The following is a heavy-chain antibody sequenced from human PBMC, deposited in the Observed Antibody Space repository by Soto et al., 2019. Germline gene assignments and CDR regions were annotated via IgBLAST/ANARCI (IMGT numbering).Heavy chain of an antibody. CDR2: RYYSGTT. D-gene: IGHD3-22*01. V-gene: IGHV4-39*01. J-gene: IGHJ3*02. CDR1: GGSISSSSNY. Sequence: SETLSLTCIVSGGSISSSSNYWGWIRQPPGKGLEWIGSRYYSGTTYYNPSLKSRVTISVDTSRTQLSLKLSSVTAADTAVYYCARSGDYYDSSGYYNDAFDIWGQGTMVTVSS. CDR3: ARSGDYYDSSGYYNDAFDI.